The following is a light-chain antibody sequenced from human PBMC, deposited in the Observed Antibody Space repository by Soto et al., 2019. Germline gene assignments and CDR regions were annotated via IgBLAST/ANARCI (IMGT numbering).Light chain of an antibody. V-gene: IGLV4-60*03. Sequence: QSVLTQSSSASASLGSSVKLTCTLSSGHSSYIIAWHQQQPGKAPRYLMKLEGSGSYNKGSGVPDHFSGSSSGADRCLTISNHHSEDEADYYCETWDSYTRVFGTGTKLTVL. J-gene: IGLJ1*01. CDR3: ETWDSYTRV. CDR2: LEGSGSY. CDR1: SGHSSYI.